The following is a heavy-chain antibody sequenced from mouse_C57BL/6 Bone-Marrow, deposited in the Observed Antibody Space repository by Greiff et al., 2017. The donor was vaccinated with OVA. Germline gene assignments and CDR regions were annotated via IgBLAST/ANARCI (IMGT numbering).Heavy chain of an antibody. J-gene: IGHJ1*03. CDR1: AYTFTSSW. CDR2: INPSGGYT. CDR3: ARDDGYYVV. Sequence: QVQLQQSGAELAKPGASGRLSCRASAYTFTSSWMPWVKQGPGRGLEWIGYINPSGGYTKSNQKFKDKATLTADKSSSTAYMQLSSLTYEDSAVYYCARDDGYYVVWGTGTTVTVSS. D-gene: IGHD2-3*01. V-gene: IGHV1-7*01.